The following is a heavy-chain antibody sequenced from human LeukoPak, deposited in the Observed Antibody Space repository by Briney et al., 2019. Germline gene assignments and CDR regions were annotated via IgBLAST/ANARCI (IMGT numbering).Heavy chain of an antibody. V-gene: IGHV3-20*01. CDR1: GFTFDDYG. CDR2: INWNGGST. Sequence: GGSLRLSCAASGFTFDDYGMSWVRRAPGKGLEWVSGINWNGGSTGYADSVKGRFTISRDNAKNSLYLQMNSLRAEDTALYHCARVPRGTYYDILTGPFDYWGQGTLVTVSS. CDR3: ARVPRGTYYDILTGPFDY. J-gene: IGHJ4*02. D-gene: IGHD3-9*01.